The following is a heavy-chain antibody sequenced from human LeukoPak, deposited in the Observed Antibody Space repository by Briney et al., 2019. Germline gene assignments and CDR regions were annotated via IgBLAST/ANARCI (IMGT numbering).Heavy chain of an antibody. CDR3: AHPTEYSSSWYGNWFDP. CDR2: IKQDGSEK. D-gene: IGHD6-13*01. J-gene: IGHJ5*02. CDR1: GFNFSNYW. V-gene: IGHV3-7*03. Sequence: GGSLRLSCAASGFNFSNYWMSWVRQAPGTGLEWVANIKQDGSEKNHVDSVKGRFTISRDNSKNTLYLQMNSLRAEDTAVYYCAHPTEYSSSWYGNWFDPWGQGTLVTVSS.